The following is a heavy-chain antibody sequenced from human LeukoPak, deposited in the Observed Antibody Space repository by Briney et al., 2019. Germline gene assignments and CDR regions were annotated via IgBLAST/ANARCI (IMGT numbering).Heavy chain of an antibody. Sequence: NPSETLSLTCTVSGGSISSYYWSWIRQPPGKGLEWIGYIYYSGSTNYNPSLKSRVTISVDTSKNQFSLKLSSVTAADTAVYYCASYRRDLTAMAPGDYWGQGTLVTVSS. CDR3: ASYRRDLTAMAPGDY. CDR1: GGSISSYY. D-gene: IGHD5-18*01. CDR2: IYYSGST. J-gene: IGHJ4*02. V-gene: IGHV4-59*01.